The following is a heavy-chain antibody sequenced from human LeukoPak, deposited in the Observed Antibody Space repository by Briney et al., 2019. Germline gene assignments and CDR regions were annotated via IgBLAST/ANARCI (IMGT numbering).Heavy chain of an antibody. D-gene: IGHD2-2*01. V-gene: IGHV3-23*01. CDR3: ANLRVPASRNFDY. CDR1: GFSFSSYA. Sequence: GGSLRLSCAASGFSFSSYAMSWVRQAPGQGLEWVSTMGATGVSTYYADSVKGRFTISRDNSKNTLYLQMNSLRAEDTAVYYCANLRVPASRNFDYWGQGTLVTVSS. J-gene: IGHJ4*02. CDR2: MGATGVST.